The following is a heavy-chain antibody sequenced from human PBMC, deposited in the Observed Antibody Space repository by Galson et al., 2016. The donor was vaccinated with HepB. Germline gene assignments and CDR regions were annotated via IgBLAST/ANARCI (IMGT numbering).Heavy chain of an antibody. D-gene: IGHD2-15*01. CDR2: IYHSEYT. CDR3: ARDFLRDIVVLPTSRTYYYYGMDV. CDR1: GDSISSTTW. V-gene: IGHV4-4*02. Sequence: SETLSLTCTVSGDSISSTTWWSWVRRSPGKGLEWIGEIYHSEYTNYNPSLESRVTMSVDKSKNQFYLSLTSVTAADTAVYYCARDFLRDIVVLPTSRTYYYYGMDVWGQGTTVTVSS. J-gene: IGHJ6*02.